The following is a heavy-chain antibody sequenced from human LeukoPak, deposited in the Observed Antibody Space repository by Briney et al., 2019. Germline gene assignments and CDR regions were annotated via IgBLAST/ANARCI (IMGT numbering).Heavy chain of an antibody. J-gene: IGHJ4*02. CDR2: IYSGGNT. D-gene: IGHD3-10*01. Sequence: GGSLRLSCAASGFSVSSNYMSWVRQTPGKGLECVSLIYSGGNTYYADSVKGRFTSSRDHSKNTLYLQMNTLRAEDTAVYYCARVGGHWGQGTLVTVSS. CDR3: ARVGGH. V-gene: IGHV3-53*01. CDR1: GFSVSSNY.